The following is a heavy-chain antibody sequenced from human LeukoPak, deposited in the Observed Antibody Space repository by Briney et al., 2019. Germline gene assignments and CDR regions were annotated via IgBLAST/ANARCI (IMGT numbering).Heavy chain of an antibody. Sequence: ASETLSLTCTVSGGSISSSSYYWGWIRQPPGKGLEWIGSIYYSGSTYYNPSLKSRVTISVDTSKNQFSLKLSSVTAADTAVYYCARHRGVVSSYYCYGMDVWGQGTTVTVSS. CDR3: ARHRGVVSSYYCYGMDV. D-gene: IGHD3-3*01. V-gene: IGHV4-39*01. CDR2: IYYSGST. J-gene: IGHJ6*02. CDR1: GGSISSSSYY.